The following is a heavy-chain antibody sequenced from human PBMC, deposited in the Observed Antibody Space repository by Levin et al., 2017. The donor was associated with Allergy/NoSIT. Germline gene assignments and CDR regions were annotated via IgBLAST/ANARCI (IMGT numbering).Heavy chain of an antibody. CDR1: GGSISNYY. CDR2: IYYSGRT. CDR3: ARDDCSSATCFYGMVV. V-gene: IGHV4-59*01. D-gene: IGHD2-2*01. J-gene: IGHJ6*02. Sequence: SETLSLTCNVSGGSISNYYWSWIRQPPGKGLEWIGYIYYSGRTNYNPSLKSRVTISVDTSKNQFSLKLSSVTARDTAVYYCARDDCSSATCFYGMVVWGQGTTVTVSS.